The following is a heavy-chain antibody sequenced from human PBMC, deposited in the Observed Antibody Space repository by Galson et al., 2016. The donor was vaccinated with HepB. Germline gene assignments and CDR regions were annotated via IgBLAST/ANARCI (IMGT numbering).Heavy chain of an antibody. V-gene: IGHV1-18*01. J-gene: IGHJ4*02. CDR2: INANNGDT. D-gene: IGHD2-15*01. Sequence: SVKVSCKASGYTFTSYGISWVRRAPGQGLEWMGWINANNGDTNYAQKLQGRVTMTTDTSTRTVSLDLRSLRSDDTAVYYCARVLGQYCSGGTCYPLDYWGQGALVTVSS. CDR3: ARVLGQYCSGGTCYPLDY. CDR1: GYTFTSYG.